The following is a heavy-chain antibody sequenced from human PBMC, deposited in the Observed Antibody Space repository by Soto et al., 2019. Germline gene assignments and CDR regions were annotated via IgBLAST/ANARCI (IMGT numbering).Heavy chain of an antibody. Sequence: SQTLSLTCAISGDSVSSNSAAWNWIRQSPSRGLEWLGRTCYRSKWYNDYAVSVKSRITINPDTSKNQFSLQLNSVTPEDTAVYYCAREIVVVPAAYNWFDPWGQGTLVTVSS. CDR2: TCYRSKWYN. D-gene: IGHD2-2*01. CDR1: GDSVSSNSAA. J-gene: IGHJ5*02. CDR3: AREIVVVPAAYNWFDP. V-gene: IGHV6-1*01.